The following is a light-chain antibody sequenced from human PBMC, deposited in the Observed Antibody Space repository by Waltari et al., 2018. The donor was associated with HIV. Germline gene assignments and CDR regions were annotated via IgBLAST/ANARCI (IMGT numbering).Light chain of an antibody. CDR1: SSDVGTYNY. J-gene: IGLJ2*01. CDR2: EVS. CDR3: TSYTSISTLL. Sequence: QSALTQPASVSGSPGQSITISCTGSSSDVGTYNYVSWYQQHPAKAPRLIISEVSDRPAGVSNRFSGSKSGNTASLTISELQTWDEADYYCTSYTSISTLLFGGGTKLTVL. V-gene: IGLV2-14*03.